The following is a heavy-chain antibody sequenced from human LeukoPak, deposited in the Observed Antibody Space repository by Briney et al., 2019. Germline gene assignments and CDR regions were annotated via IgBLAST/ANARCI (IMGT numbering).Heavy chain of an antibody. CDR2: IKQDGSEK. D-gene: IGHD6-13*01. CDR3: ARESAAADSHYYFDY. Sequence: GGSLRLSGAASGFTFSSYWMSWVRQAPGKGLEWVANIKQDGSEKYYVDSVKGRFTISRDNAKNSLYLQMNSLRAEDTAVYYCARESAAADSHYYFDYWGQGTLVTVSS. CDR1: GFTFSSYW. V-gene: IGHV3-7*03. J-gene: IGHJ4*02.